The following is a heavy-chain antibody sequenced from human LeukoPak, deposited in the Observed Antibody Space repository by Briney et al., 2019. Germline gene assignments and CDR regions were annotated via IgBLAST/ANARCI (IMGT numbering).Heavy chain of an antibody. CDR2: ITFSSSII. V-gene: IGHV3-48*01. Sequence: PGGSLRLSCAASGFTFSSYSMNWVRQAPGKGLEWVSYITFSSSIIYYADSVKGRFTISRDNSKNTLYLQMNSLRAEDTAVYYCAKDKSSGHTDRAFDIWGQGTMVTVSS. J-gene: IGHJ3*02. D-gene: IGHD6-19*01. CDR3: AKDKSSGHTDRAFDI. CDR1: GFTFSSYS.